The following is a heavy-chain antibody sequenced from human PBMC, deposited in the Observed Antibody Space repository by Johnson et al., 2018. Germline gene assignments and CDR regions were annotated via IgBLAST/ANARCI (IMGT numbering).Heavy chain of an antibody. J-gene: IGHJ3*02. CDR3: ARDGGYRDAFDM. D-gene: IGHD5-18*01. Sequence: VQLVESGGGLVKXGGSXRLXCAASGFSFRDNYMSWIRQAPGTGLEWVSYISSSGGTRYYADSVKGRFTISRVNAKTSLYLQMNSLRAEATAVYYCARDGGYRDAFDMWGQGTMVTVSS. CDR2: ISSSGGTR. V-gene: IGHV3-11*04. CDR1: GFSFRDNY.